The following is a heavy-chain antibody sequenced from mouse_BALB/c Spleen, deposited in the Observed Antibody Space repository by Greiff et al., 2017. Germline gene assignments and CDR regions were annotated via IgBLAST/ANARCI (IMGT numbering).Heavy chain of an antibody. CDR1: GYTFTSYW. V-gene: IGHV1-7*01. J-gene: IGHJ3*01. CDR2: INPSTGYT. CDR3: ARSFAY. Sequence: QVQLKQSGAELAKPGASVKMSCKASGYTFTSYWMHWVKQRPGQGLEWIGYINPSTGYTEYNQKFKDKATLTADKSPSTAYMQLSSLTSEDSAVYYCARSFAYWGQGTLVTVSA.